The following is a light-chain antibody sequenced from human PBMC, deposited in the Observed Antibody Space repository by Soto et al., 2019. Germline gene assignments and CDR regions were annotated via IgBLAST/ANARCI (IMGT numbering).Light chain of an antibody. CDR1: SSDVGGYNY. CDR2: EVS. CDR3: SSYTSSSFLV. V-gene: IGLV2-14*01. Sequence: QSALTQPASVSGSPGQSVTISCTRTSSDVGGYNYVSWYQQHPGKAPKLMIYEVSNRPSGVSNRFSGSKSGNTASLTISGLQAEDEADYYCSSYTSSSFLVFGGGTKVTVL. J-gene: IGLJ3*02.